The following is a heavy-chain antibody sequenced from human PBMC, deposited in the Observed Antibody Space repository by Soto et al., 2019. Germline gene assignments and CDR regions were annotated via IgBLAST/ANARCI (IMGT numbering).Heavy chain of an antibody. CDR2: IIPTIGTT. CDR3: ARDPGSGYEPGDY. V-gene: IGHV1-69*12. Sequence: QVQLVQSGAEVKKPGSSVKVSCKASGDTFTIFAISWVRQAPGQGLEWMGGIIPTIGTTNYAQRFQGRITIPGDGATGPAYRELSSLKSEDTAVYYCARDPGSGYEPGDYWGQGTLVTVSS. CDR1: GDTFTIFA. J-gene: IGHJ4*02. D-gene: IGHD5-12*01.